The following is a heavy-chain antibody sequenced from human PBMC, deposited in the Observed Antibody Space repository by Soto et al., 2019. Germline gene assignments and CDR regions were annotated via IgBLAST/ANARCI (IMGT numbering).Heavy chain of an antibody. CDR3: GRDLTSNANCIDP. CDR1: GDYIHFGGYY. Sequence: SETLSLTCSVSGDYIHFGGYYWTWIRQRPGKGLEWMGYIYYTGKTYYNPSLESRLTMSVDRSKNQFSLRLTSVTAADTAVYFCGRDLTSNANCIDPWGQGTLVTVSS. J-gene: IGHJ5*02. D-gene: IGHD2-2*01. V-gene: IGHV4-30-4*01. CDR2: IYYTGKT.